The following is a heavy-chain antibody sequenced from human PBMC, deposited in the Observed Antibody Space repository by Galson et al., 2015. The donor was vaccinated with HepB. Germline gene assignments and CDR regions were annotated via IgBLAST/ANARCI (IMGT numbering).Heavy chain of an antibody. D-gene: IGHD5-12*01. CDR2: ISYDGSNK. CDR3: AKDRNSGYDLGGVDY. V-gene: IGHV3-30*18. J-gene: IGHJ4*02. Sequence: SLRLSCAASGFTFNSYGMHWVRQAPGKGLEWVAVISYDGSNKYYADSVKGRFTISRDNSKNTLYLQMNSLRAEDTAVYYCAKDRNSGYDLGGVDYWGQGTLVTVSS. CDR1: GFTFNSYG.